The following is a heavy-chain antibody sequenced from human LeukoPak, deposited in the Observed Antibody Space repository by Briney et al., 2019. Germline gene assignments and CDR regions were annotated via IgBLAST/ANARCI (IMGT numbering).Heavy chain of an antibody. J-gene: IGHJ4*02. V-gene: IGHV1-2*02. CDR1: GYTFTGYY. Sequence: ASVKVSCKASGYTFTGYYMHWVRQAPGQGLEWMGWINPNSGGTNYAQKFQGRVTMTRDTSISTAYMELSRLRSDDTAVYYCARVPLGYSSGWYHLDYWGQGTLVTVSS. CDR3: ARVPLGYSSGWYHLDY. CDR2: INPNSGGT. D-gene: IGHD6-19*01.